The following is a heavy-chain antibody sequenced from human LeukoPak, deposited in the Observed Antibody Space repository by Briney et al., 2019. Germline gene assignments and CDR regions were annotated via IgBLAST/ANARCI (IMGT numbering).Heavy chain of an antibody. CDR2: IYYSGST. D-gene: IGHD6-6*01. CDR3: ARAIEYSSSWFDP. V-gene: IGHV4-59*01. J-gene: IGHJ5*02. Sequence: SETLSLTCTVSGGSISSYYWSWIRQPPGKGLEWIGYIYYSGSTNYNPSLKSRDTISVDTSKNQFSLKLSSVTAADTAVYYCARAIEYSSSWFDPWGQGTLVTVSS. CDR1: GGSISSYY.